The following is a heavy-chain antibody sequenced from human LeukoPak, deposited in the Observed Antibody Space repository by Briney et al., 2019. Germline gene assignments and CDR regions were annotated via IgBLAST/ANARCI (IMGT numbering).Heavy chain of an antibody. CDR2: IIPIFGTA. CDR1: GGTFGSYA. J-gene: IGHJ4*02. CDR3: ARATPLGGYSYGEIDY. Sequence: GASVKVPCKASGGTFGSYAISWVRQAPGQGLEWMGGIIPIFGTANYAQKFQGRVTITADESTSTAYMELSSLRSEDTAVYYCARATPLGGYSYGEIDYWGQGTLVTVSS. V-gene: IGHV1-69*13. D-gene: IGHD5-18*01.